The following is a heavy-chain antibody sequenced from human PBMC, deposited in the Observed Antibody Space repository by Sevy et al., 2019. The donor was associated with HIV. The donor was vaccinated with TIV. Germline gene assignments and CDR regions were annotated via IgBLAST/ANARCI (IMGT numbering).Heavy chain of an antibody. CDR1: GFTVSRNY. CDR3: ARQTTVQDAFDI. J-gene: IGHJ3*02. V-gene: IGHV3-53*01. Sequence: GGSLRLSCAASGFTVSRNYMSWVRQAPGKGLEWVSAIYSGGDTYYADSVKGRFTISRDNSKNTVSLQMNSLRAEDTALYYCARQTTVQDAFDIWGQGTMVTVSS. CDR2: IYSGGDT. D-gene: IGHD4-17*01.